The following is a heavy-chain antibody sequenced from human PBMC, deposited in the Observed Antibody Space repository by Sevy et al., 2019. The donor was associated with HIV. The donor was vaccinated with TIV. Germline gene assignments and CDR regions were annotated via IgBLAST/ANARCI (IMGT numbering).Heavy chain of an antibody. J-gene: IGHJ6*02. V-gene: IGHV1-58*02. CDR1: GFTFTSSA. CDR2: IVVGSGNT. Sequence: ASVKVSCKASGFTFTSSAMQWVRQARGQRLEWIGWIVVGSGNTNYAQKFQERVTITRDMSTSTAYMELSSLRSEDTAVYYCAASNYYYYYGMDVWGQWTAVTVSS. CDR3: AASNYYYYYGMDV.